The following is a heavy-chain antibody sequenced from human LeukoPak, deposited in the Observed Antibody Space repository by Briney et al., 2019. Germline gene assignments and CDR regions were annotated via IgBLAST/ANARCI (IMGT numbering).Heavy chain of an antibody. CDR3: ARDPPLDGWGDH. J-gene: IGHJ4*02. CDR2: IYSGGST. V-gene: IGHV3-53*01. Sequence: GGSLRLSCAASGLTVATTYMSWVRQAPGKGLEGGSLIYSGGSTYYADSVKGRFTISRDNSKNTLYLQMNSLSAEDTAVYYCARDPPLDGWGDHWGLGTLVTVSS. D-gene: IGHD3-10*01. CDR1: GLTVATTY.